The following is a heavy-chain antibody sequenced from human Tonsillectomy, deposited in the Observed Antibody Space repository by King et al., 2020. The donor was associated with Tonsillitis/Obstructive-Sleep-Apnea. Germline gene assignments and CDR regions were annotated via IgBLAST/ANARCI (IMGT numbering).Heavy chain of an antibody. Sequence: VQLVESGGGLVQPGGSLRLSCAASGFIFSSYEMNWVRQAPGKGLEWIAYISSRGNTIYYADSVKGRFTISRDNAKNSLFLQMNSLRVDDTAVYYCARDWGYCSSTSCLDDAFNMWGQGTMVTVSS. J-gene: IGHJ3*02. V-gene: IGHV3-48*03. CDR1: GFIFSSYE. CDR3: ARDWGYCSSTSCLDDAFNM. CDR2: ISSRGNTI. D-gene: IGHD2-2*01.